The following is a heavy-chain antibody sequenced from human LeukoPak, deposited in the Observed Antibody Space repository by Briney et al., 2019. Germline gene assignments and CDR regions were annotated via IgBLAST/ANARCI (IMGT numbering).Heavy chain of an antibody. Sequence: ASVKVSCKASGGTFSSYAISWVRQAPGQGLEWMGGIIPIFGTANYAQKFQGRVTITADESTSTAYMELSSLRSEDTAVYYCARDLEMATRGYYYYYMDVWGKGTTVTISS. CDR1: GGTFSSYA. CDR2: IIPIFGTA. CDR3: ARDLEMATRGYYYYYMDV. V-gene: IGHV1-69*13. J-gene: IGHJ6*03. D-gene: IGHD5-24*01.